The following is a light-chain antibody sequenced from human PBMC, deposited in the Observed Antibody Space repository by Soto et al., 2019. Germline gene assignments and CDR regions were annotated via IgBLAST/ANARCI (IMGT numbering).Light chain of an antibody. J-gene: IGKJ5*01. CDR2: DAS. CDR3: QQRSNWPPIT. Sequence: EIMMTQSPATLSVSPGERATLSCRASQTVKTSLVWYQQRPGQAPRLLIYDASHRAAGIPARFSGSGFGTDFTLTISSLEPEDAAVYYCQQRSNWPPITFGQGTRLEIK. V-gene: IGKV3-11*01. CDR1: QTVKTS.